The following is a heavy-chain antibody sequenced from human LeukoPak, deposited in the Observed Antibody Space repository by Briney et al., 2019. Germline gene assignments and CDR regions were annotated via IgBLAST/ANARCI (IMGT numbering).Heavy chain of an antibody. CDR2: ISTSSTTT. V-gene: IGHV3-48*01. J-gene: IGHJ5*02. Sequence: GGSLRLSCAASGFTFSSYSMNWVRQAPGKGLEWVSYISTSSTTTMYADSVEGRFTISRDNAENSLYLQMNSLRAEDTGVYYCARDTESSYNWFDPWGRGTLVTVSS. D-gene: IGHD6-19*01. CDR3: ARDTESSYNWFDP. CDR1: GFTFSSYS.